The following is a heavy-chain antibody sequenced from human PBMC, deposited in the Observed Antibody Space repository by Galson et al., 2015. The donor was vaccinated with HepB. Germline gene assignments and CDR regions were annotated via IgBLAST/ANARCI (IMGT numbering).Heavy chain of an antibody. CDR3: ARREYNSSTTAFDI. J-gene: IGHJ3*02. CDR2: IFPGDSDT. D-gene: IGHD6-6*01. V-gene: IGHV5-51*03. Sequence: QSGAEVKKPGESLKISCKGSGYTFTNYWIGWVRQMPGKGLEWMAIIFPGDSDTTYSPSFQGQVTISVDKSISTAYLQWSSLKASDTAMYYCARREYNSSTTAFDIWGQGTMVTVSS. CDR1: GYTFTNYW.